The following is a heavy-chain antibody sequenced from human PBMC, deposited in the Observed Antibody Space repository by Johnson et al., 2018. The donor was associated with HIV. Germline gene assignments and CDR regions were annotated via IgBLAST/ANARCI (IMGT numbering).Heavy chain of an antibody. CDR3: ARGRTLITGTTFLFPVDI. CDR2: ISGGST. J-gene: IGHJ3*02. CDR1: GITVSSNE. V-gene: IGHV3-38-3*01. D-gene: IGHD1-7*01. Sequence: VQLVESGGGLVQPGGSLRLSCAASGITVSSNEMSWVRQAPGKGLEWVSSISGGSTYYADSRKGRFTISRDNAKNSLYLQMNSLRAEDTAVYYCARGRTLITGTTFLFPVDIWGQGTMVTVSS.